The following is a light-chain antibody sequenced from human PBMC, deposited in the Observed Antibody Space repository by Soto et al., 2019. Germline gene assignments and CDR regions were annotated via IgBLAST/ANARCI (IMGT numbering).Light chain of an antibody. J-gene: IGKJ1*01. V-gene: IGKV3-20*01. CDR1: QTVTSY. CDR2: GAS. CDR3: QQYGYSPRT. Sequence: EIVLTQSPGTLSLSPGETATLSCRASQTVTSYFAWYQQKPGQAPRLLIYGASSRATGIPDRFSGSGSGTDXTXXXXGLEPEDFAXYYCQQYGYSPRTFGQGTKVEIK.